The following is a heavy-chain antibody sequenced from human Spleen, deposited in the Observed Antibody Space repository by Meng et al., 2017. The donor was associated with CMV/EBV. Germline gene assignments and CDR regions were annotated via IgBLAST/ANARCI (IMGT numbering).Heavy chain of an antibody. CDR2: IHHSEGT. CDR1: GGSFSGYY. CDR3: ARSSGYYYFDY. Sequence: SETLSLTCVVYGGSFSGYYWSWIRQPPGKGLEWIGEIHHSEGTNYNPSLKSRVTISLDTSKNQVSLNLSSVTAADTAVYYCARSSGYYYFDYWGQGTLVTVSS. D-gene: IGHD3-22*01. J-gene: IGHJ4*02. V-gene: IGHV4-34*01.